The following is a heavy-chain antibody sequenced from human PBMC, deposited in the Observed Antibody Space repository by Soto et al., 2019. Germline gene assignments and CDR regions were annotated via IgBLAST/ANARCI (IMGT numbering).Heavy chain of an antibody. J-gene: IGHJ4*02. D-gene: IGHD5-12*01. CDR2: INHSGST. CDR1: GGSFSGYY. CDR3: ASLSGYSGYDYVNYFDY. Sequence: SETLSLTCAVYGGSFSGYYWSWIRQPPGKGLEWIGEINHSGSTNYNPSLKSRVTISVDTSKNQFSLKLSSVTAADTAVYYCASLSGYSGYDYVNYFDYWGQGTLVTVS. V-gene: IGHV4-34*01.